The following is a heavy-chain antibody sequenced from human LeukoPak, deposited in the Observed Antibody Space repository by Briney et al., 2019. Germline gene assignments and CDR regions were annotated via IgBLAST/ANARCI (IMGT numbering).Heavy chain of an antibody. CDR1: GFTSSSYD. CDR3: AKRRSGTYYDFDY. D-gene: IGHD1-26*01. CDR2: ISYDGRNK. J-gene: IGHJ4*02. V-gene: IGHV3-30*18. Sequence: GTSLRLSCAASGFTSSSYDMHWVRQAPGKGLEWVAVISYDGRNKFYADSVKGRFTISRDNSKNTLYLEMNSLSGEDTAVYYCAKRRSGTYYDFDYWGQGTLVTVSS.